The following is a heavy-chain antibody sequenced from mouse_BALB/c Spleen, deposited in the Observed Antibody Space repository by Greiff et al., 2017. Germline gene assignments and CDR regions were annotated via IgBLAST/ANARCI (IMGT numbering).Heavy chain of an antibody. CDR3: TRSGGNYVGAMDY. J-gene: IGHJ4*01. CDR2: IDPSDSYT. CDR1: GYTFTSYW. Sequence: VQLQQPGAELVKPGASVKMSCKASGYTFTSYWMHWVKQRPGQGLEWIGVIDPSDSYTSYNQKFKGKATLTVDTSSSTAYMQLSSLTSEDSAVYYCTRSGGNYVGAMDYWGQGTSVTVSS. D-gene: IGHD2-1*01. V-gene: IGHV1S127*01.